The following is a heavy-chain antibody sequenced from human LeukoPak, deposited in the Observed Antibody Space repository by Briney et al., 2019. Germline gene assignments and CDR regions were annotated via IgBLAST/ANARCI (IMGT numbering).Heavy chain of an antibody. CDR3: AKTPLRYFDWFLRKRFFFDY. CDR1: GFKFSDAA. D-gene: IGHD3-9*01. V-gene: IGHV3-23*01. CDR2: ITATGDDT. J-gene: IGHJ4*01. Sequence: GGSLRLSCAASGFKFSDAAMSWVCQAPGKGLEWVSSITATGDDTHSADSLRGRFTISRDNSKNTLYLEMNSQRAEDTAVYYCAKTPLRYFDWFLRKRFFFDYWGHGTLVTVSS.